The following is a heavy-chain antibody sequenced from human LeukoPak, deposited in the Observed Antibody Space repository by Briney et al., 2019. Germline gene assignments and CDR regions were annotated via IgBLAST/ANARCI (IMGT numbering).Heavy chain of an antibody. V-gene: IGHV4-34*01. CDR1: GGSFSGYY. CDR3: ARFEYSSSSYAFDI. J-gene: IGHJ3*02. CDR2: INHSGST. D-gene: IGHD6-6*01. Sequence: SETLSLTCAVYGGSFSGYYWSWIRQPPGKGLEWIGEINHSGSTNYNPSLKSRLTVSVDTSKNQFSLKLSSVTAADTAVYYCARFEYSSSSYAFDIWGQGTMVTVSS.